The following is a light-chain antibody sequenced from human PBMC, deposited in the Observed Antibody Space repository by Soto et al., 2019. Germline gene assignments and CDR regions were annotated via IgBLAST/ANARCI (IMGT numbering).Light chain of an antibody. CDR3: QQYNNWPPRT. CDR1: QSVSSN. V-gene: IGKV3-15*01. CDR2: GAS. J-gene: IGKJ1*01. Sequence: EIVMTQSPATLSVSPGERATLSCRASQSVSSNLAWYQQKPGQAPRLLIYGASTRATGIPARFSGSGSGTEFILTISSLQSEDFAVYYCQQYNNWPPRTCGQGTKVDI.